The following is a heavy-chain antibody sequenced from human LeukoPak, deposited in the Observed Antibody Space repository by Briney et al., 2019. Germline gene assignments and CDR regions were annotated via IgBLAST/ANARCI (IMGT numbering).Heavy chain of an antibody. CDR3: ARSQYYDSSGYAFDY. CDR1: GGSISSYY. V-gene: IGHV4-59*08. J-gene: IGHJ4*02. CDR2: IYYSGST. D-gene: IGHD3-22*01. Sequence: SETLSLTCTVSGGSISSYYWSWIRQPPGKGLEWIGYIYYSGSTNYNPSLKSRVTISVDTSKNQFSLKLSSVTAADTAVYYCARSQYYDSSGYAFDYWGQGTLVTVSS.